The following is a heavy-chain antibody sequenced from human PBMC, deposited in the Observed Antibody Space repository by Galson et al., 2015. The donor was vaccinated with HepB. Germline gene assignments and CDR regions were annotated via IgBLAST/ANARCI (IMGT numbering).Heavy chain of an antibody. CDR1: GFTFSDYY. CDR3: ARDQGYSSSWALDY. V-gene: IGHV3-11*01. CDR2: ISSSGSTI. Sequence: SLRLSCAASGFTFSDYYMSWLRQAPGKGLEWVSYISSSGSTIYYADSVKGRFPISRDNAKNSLYLQMNSLRAEDTAVYYCARDQGYSSSWALDYWGQGTLVTVSS. J-gene: IGHJ4*02. D-gene: IGHD6-13*01.